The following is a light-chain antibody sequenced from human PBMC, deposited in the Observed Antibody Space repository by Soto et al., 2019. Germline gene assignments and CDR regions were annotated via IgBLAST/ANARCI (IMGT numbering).Light chain of an antibody. CDR1: SSNIGSNS. Sequence: QSVLTQPPSVSAAPGQKVTISCSGTSSNIGSNSVSWYQQLPGTAPKLLIYDNNKRPSGIPDRFSGSKSGTSATLGITGLQTGDEADYYCGTWDSSLSGVVFGGGTKVTVL. CDR3: GTWDSSLSGVV. V-gene: IGLV1-51*01. J-gene: IGLJ2*01. CDR2: DNN.